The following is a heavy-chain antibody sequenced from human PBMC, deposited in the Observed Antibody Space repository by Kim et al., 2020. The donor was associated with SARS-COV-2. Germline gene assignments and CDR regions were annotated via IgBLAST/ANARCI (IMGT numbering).Heavy chain of an antibody. V-gene: IGHV3-30*04. Sequence: GGSLRLSCEASGFTFSSYAMHWVRQAPGKGLEWVAVRSYDGSNKYYADSVKGRFTISRDNSKNTLYLQMNSLRAEDTAVYYCARGTWGNGNAFDIWGQGTMVTVSS. J-gene: IGHJ3*02. CDR2: RSYDGSNK. CDR3: ARGTWGNGNAFDI. CDR1: GFTFSSYA. D-gene: IGHD3-16*01.